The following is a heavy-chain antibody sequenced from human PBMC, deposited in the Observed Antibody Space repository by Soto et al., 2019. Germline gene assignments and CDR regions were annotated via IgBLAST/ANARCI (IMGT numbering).Heavy chain of an antibody. CDR1: GGSVSDKTYY. Sequence: QVQLQESGPGLLKPSETLSLTCSVSGGSVSDKTYYWSWIRQPPGKRLEWIGYVHYSGTTNYNPSLMSRVTISVDLSKNRFSLRLSSVTTADTALYYCARTTAVPNTLRSRDFFDYWGQGTLVTVSS. CDR3: ARTTAVPNTLRSRDFFDY. D-gene: IGHD4-17*01. J-gene: IGHJ4*02. CDR2: VHYSGTT. V-gene: IGHV4-61*01.